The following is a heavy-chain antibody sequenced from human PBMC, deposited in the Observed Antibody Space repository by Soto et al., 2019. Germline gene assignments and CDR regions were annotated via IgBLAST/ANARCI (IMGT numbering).Heavy chain of an antibody. J-gene: IGHJ4*02. CDR2: MNPNSGNT. Sequence: GASGKVSCKGSGYNFNTFDIYWGRQATGHGLEWMGWMNPNSGNTGYAQELRGRVTMTRNTSNTTAYMELTSLTSDDTGVYYCAGGNFRYWGQGTLVTVSS. CDR3: AGGNFRY. CDR1: GYNFNTFD. V-gene: IGHV1-8*02.